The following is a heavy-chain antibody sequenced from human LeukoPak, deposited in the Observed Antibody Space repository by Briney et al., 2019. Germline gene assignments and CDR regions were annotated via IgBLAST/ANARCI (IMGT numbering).Heavy chain of an antibody. CDR3: ARGVVAATFYYYMDV. Sequence: ASVKVSCKVSGDSLTKLSIHWVRQAPIKGLEWMGTFDPEYVDPVYAQKFQGRVTMTRDTSISTAYMELNSLRSDDTAVYYCARGVVAATFYYYMDVWGKGTTVTVSS. J-gene: IGHJ6*03. V-gene: IGHV1-24*01. D-gene: IGHD2-15*01. CDR2: FDPEYVDP. CDR1: GDSLTKLS.